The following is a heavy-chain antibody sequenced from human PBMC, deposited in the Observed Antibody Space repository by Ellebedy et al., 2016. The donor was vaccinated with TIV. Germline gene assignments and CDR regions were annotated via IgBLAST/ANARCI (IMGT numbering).Heavy chain of an antibody. V-gene: IGHV3-74*01. D-gene: IGHD6-25*01. J-gene: IGHJ4*02. CDR1: GFTVSNYW. Sequence: PGGSLRLSCTASGFTVSNYWTHWVRQAPGKGLVWVSRINGDGSITDYADSVKGRFTISRDYPKNTVYLQMNSLRSEDTAVYYCARPLGSETLALDYWGQGILVTVSS. CDR2: INGDGSIT. CDR3: ARPLGSETLALDY.